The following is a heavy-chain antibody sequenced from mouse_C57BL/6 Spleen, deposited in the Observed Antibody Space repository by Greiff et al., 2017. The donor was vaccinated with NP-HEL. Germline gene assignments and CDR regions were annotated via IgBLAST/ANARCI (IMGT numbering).Heavy chain of an antibody. V-gene: IGHV1-52*01. CDR1: GYTFTSYW. J-gene: IGHJ3*01. Sequence: QVQLQQPGAELVRPGSSVKLSCKASGYTFTSYWMHWVKQRPIQGLEWIGNIDPSDSETHYNQKFKDKATLTVDKSSSTAYMQLSSLTSEDSAVYYCARDGGLGGLFAYWGQGTLVTVSA. CDR3: ARDGGLGGLFAY. CDR2: IDPSDSET. D-gene: IGHD2-3*01.